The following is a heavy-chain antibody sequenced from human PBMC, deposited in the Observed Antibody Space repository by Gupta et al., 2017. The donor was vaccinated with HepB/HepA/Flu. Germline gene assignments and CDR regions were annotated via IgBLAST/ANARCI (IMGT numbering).Heavy chain of an antibody. CDR2: IHHSGNT. V-gene: IGHV4-59*01. D-gene: IGHD6-19*01. CDR1: GGSLSSYY. CDR3: AREAGYNSGWFDY. Sequence: QVQLQESWPGLVKPSETLSLTCTVSGGSLSSYYWSWIRQPPGKGLEWIVFIHHSGNTNFHPSLRSRVTISVDTSKNQFSLQLSSVTAADTAVYFCAREAGYNSGWFDYWGQGTRVTVSS. J-gene: IGHJ5*01.